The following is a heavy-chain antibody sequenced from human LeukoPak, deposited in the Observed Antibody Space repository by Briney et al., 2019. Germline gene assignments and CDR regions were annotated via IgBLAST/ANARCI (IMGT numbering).Heavy chain of an antibody. D-gene: IGHD3-22*01. CDR3: ARVVVIPYYLDY. Sequence: PSETLSLTCTVSGGSISSSSYYWGWIRQPPGKGLEWIGSIYYSGSTYYNPSLKSRVTISVDTSKNQFSLKLSSVTAADTAVYYCARVVVIPYYLDYWGQGTLVTVSS. V-gene: IGHV4-39*07. CDR1: GGSISSSSYY. CDR2: IYYSGST. J-gene: IGHJ4*02.